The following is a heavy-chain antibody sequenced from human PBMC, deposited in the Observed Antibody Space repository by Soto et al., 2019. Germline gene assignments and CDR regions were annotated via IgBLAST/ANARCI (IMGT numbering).Heavy chain of an antibody. CDR2: LYGSGRGI. CDR1: GFTFSTSA. D-gene: IGHD5-12*01. CDR3: AKDAVSRDGVWLAHV. V-gene: IGHV3-23*01. J-gene: IGHJ4*02. Sequence: EVQLLESGGHFVHPGGSLRLSGAASGFTFSTSAMFWFRQVPGKGLQWVSGLYGSGRGIHYAESVKGRFTISRDNSAYAVYLQMNNLRVEDSAIYYCAKDAVSRDGVWLAHVWGQGTVVTVSS.